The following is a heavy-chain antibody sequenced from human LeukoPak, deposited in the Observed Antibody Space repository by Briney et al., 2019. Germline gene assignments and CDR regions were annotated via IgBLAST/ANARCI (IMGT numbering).Heavy chain of an antibody. Sequence: PGGSLRLSCAAAGFTFSIYAMSWVRQAPGKGLQWVSSITSRGESTLYVDSVKGRFTLTRDNSENTLYLQMHSLRAEDTAVYYCARDRPNYYGSDGHYYRRDGDYWGRGTLVSVSS. J-gene: IGHJ4*02. CDR3: ARDRPNYYGSDGHYYRRDGDY. CDR2: ITSRGEST. D-gene: IGHD3-22*01. CDR1: GFTFSIYA. V-gene: IGHV3-23*01.